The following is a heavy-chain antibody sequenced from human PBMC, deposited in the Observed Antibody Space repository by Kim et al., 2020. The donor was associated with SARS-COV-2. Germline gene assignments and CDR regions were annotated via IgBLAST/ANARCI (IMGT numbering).Heavy chain of an antibody. Sequence: GGSLRLSCVASGFTFSNYAMSWVRQAPGKGLEWVSGINSGGSNTYYADSVKGRFTISRDNSGNTLYLQMNSLTAEDTAVYYCAKAIRGYWYFGLWGRGTLVTVSS. CDR2: INSGGSNT. CDR1: GFTFSNYA. J-gene: IGHJ2*01. V-gene: IGHV3-23*01. CDR3: AKAIRGYWYFGL. D-gene: IGHD3-3*02.